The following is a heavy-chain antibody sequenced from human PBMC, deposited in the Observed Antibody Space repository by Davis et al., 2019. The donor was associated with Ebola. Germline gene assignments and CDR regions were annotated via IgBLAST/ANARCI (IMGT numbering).Heavy chain of an antibody. CDR3: ARALWHDF. CDR1: GYTFTGYY. D-gene: IGHD2-21*01. V-gene: IGHV1-2*02. CDR2: INANAGGT. J-gene: IGHJ4*02. Sequence: ASVKVSCKASGYTFTGYYMHWVRQAPGQGLEWMGWINANAGGTNYAQKFQGRVTMTRDRTLNIAYMELSSLRSDDTAVYYCARALWHDFWGQGTLVTVSS.